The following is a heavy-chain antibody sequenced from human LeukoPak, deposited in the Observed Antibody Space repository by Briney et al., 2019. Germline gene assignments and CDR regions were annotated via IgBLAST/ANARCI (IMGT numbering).Heavy chain of an antibody. V-gene: IGHV4-39*01. J-gene: IGHJ6*03. CDR2: VYYSGST. Sequence: SETLSLTCTVSGDSITSGSYYWGSIRQPPGQGLEWIGSVYYSGSTYYNPSLKSRATISVDTSKNQFSLKLNSVTAADTAVYYCARPLNYYYYMDVWGNGTTVTVSS. CDR1: GDSITSGSYY. CDR3: ARPLNYYYYMDV.